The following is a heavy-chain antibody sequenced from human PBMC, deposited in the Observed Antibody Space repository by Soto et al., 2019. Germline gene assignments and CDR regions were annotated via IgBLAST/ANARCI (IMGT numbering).Heavy chain of an antibody. CDR1: GYSFTSYW. V-gene: IGHV5-51*01. CDR3: ARDGYHSDTGARQGGMDV. CDR2: IYPGDSDT. J-gene: IGHJ6*02. D-gene: IGHD3-22*01. Sequence: GESLKISCKASGYSFTSYWIGWVRQMPGKGAEWMGIIYPGDSDTRYSPSFQVQVTISADKSISTAYLHWSRPKAADTAMYYFARDGYHSDTGARQGGMDVSGHGTRDTLS.